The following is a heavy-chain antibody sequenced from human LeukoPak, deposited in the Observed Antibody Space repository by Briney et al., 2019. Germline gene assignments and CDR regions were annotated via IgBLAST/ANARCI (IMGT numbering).Heavy chain of an antibody. CDR2: IYYSGST. Sequence: SETLSLTCTVSGGSISSSSYYWGWIRQPPGKGPEWIGSIYYSGSTYYNPSLKSRVTISVDTSKNQFSLKLSSVTAADTAVYYCARRDPQNHFDYWGQGTLVTVSS. J-gene: IGHJ4*02. V-gene: IGHV4-39*07. D-gene: IGHD1-14*01. CDR1: GGSISSSSYY. CDR3: ARRDPQNHFDY.